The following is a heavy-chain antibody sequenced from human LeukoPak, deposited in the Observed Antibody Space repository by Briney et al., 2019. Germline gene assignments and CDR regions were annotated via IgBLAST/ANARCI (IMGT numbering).Heavy chain of an antibody. Sequence: SETLSLTCTVSGASISSYCWSWIRQPPGKGLEWIGYIYYSGSTNYNPSLKSRVTISIDTSKNQFSLRLSSVTAADTAVYYRARGTVGLRPHYWGQGTLVTVSS. CDR3: ARGTVGLRPHY. CDR1: GASISSYC. J-gene: IGHJ4*02. CDR2: IYYSGST. V-gene: IGHV4-59*01. D-gene: IGHD5-12*01.